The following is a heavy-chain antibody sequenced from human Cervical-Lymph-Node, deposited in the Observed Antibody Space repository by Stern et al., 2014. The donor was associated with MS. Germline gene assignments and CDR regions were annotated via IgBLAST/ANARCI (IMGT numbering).Heavy chain of an antibody. CDR3: VGYNWKHPVA. CDR1: GFTLSNYW. V-gene: IGHV3-74*02. D-gene: IGHD1-20*01. CDR2: INLEGSWT. Sequence: EVQLVESGGGSVQPGGSLGLSCAASGFTLSNYWMHWVRQAPGKGLMWVSRINLEGSWTTHADSVKGRFTISRDDAKNILYLQMNSLRAEDTALYYCVGYNWKHPVAWGQGTLVTVSS. J-gene: IGHJ5*02.